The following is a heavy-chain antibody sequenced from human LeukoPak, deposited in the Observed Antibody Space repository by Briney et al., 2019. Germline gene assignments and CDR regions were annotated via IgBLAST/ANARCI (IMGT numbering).Heavy chain of an antibody. CDR1: GGSVSSYY. Sequence: PSETLSLTCTVSGGSVSSYYWSWIRQPAGKGLEWIGRIYSSGSTNYNPSLKSRVTMSVDTSKNQFSLNLSSLTAADTAFYYCARESYSSGWYKDYWGQGILVTVSS. D-gene: IGHD6-19*01. V-gene: IGHV4-4*07. CDR3: ARESYSSGWYKDY. J-gene: IGHJ4*02. CDR2: IYSSGST.